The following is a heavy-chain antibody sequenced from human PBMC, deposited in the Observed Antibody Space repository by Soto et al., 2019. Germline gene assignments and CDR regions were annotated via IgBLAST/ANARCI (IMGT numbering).Heavy chain of an antibody. Sequence: PSETLSLTCTFSGGSISSSSYYWGWIRQPPGKGLEWIGSIYYSGSTYYNPSLKSRVTISVDTSKNQFSLKLSSVTAADTAVYYCASLTPRRIDYDFWSGYFPYDYYYYYMDVWGKGTTVTVSS. CDR3: ASLTPRRIDYDFWSGYFPYDYYYYYMDV. D-gene: IGHD3-3*01. CDR1: GGSISSSSYY. J-gene: IGHJ6*03. V-gene: IGHV4-39*01. CDR2: IYYSGST.